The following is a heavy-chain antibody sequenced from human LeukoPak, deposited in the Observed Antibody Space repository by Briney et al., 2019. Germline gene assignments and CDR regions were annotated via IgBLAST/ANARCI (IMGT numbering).Heavy chain of an antibody. D-gene: IGHD3-22*01. Sequence: ASVKVSCKASGYTFTSYGINWVRQAPGQGPEWMGWISAYNGNTKYAQNLQGRVTMTTDTSTSTAYMELRSLRSDDTAVYYCATVGVYDSSGYYPYWGQGTLVTVSS. CDR2: ISAYNGNT. CDR1: GYTFTSYG. CDR3: ATVGVYDSSGYYPY. V-gene: IGHV1-18*01. J-gene: IGHJ4*02.